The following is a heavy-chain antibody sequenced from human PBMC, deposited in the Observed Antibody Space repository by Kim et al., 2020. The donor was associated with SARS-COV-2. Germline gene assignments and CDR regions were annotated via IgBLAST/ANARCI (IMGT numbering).Heavy chain of an antibody. J-gene: IGHJ4*02. CDR2: ISYDGSNK. Sequence: GGSLRLSCAASGFTFSSYGMHWVRQAPGKGLEWVAVISYDGSNKYYADSVKGRFTISRDNSKNTLYLQMNSLRAEDTAVYYCAKDSVPVVVVAATPLPLDYCGQGTLVTVSS. V-gene: IGHV3-30*18. CDR1: GFTFSSYG. CDR3: AKDSVPVVVVAATPLPLDY. D-gene: IGHD2-15*01.